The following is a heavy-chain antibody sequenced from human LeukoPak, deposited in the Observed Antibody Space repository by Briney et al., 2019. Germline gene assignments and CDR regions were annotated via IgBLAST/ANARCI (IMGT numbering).Heavy chain of an antibody. Sequence: PSGTLSLTCAVSGGSISSSNWWSWVRQPPGKGLEWIGEIYHSGSTNYNPSLKSRVTISVDKSKNQFSLKLSSVTAADTAVYYCARASYYDSSGYPGRFDPWGQGTLVTVSS. CDR2: IYHSGST. J-gene: IGHJ5*02. CDR3: ARASYYDSSGYPGRFDP. V-gene: IGHV4-4*02. CDR1: GGSISSSNW. D-gene: IGHD3-22*01.